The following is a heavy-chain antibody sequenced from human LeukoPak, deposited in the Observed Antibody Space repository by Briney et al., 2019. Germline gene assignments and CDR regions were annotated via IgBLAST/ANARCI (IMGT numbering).Heavy chain of an antibody. CDR1: GGSISSGGYS. J-gene: IGHJ4*02. Sequence: SETLSLTCAVSGGSISSGGYSWSWIRQPPGKGLEWIGYIYHSGSTYYNPSLKSRVTISVDRSKNQFSLKLSSVTAADTAVYYCARVLAAADKRDYFDYWGQGTLVTVSS. D-gene: IGHD6-13*01. CDR3: ARVLAAADKRDYFDY. V-gene: IGHV4-30-2*01. CDR2: IYHSGST.